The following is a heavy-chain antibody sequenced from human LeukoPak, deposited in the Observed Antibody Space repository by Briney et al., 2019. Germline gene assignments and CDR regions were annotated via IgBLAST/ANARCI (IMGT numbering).Heavy chain of an antibody. V-gene: IGHV3-74*01. CDR1: GFSFSSYW. Sequence: GGSLRLSCAASGFSFSSYWMHWVRQAPGKGLVWVSRINSDGSSTSYADSVKGRFTISRDNPKNTLYLQMNSLRAEDTAVYYCAKGGSGWYGTRYYWGQGTLVTVSS. J-gene: IGHJ4*02. CDR2: INSDGSST. CDR3: AKGGSGWYGTRYY. D-gene: IGHD6-19*01.